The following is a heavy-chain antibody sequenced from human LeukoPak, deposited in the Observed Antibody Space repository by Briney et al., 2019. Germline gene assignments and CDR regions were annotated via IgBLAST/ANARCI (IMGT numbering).Heavy chain of an antibody. J-gene: IGHJ6*02. CDR1: GGALRSYS. CDR3: AASYCGGDCYSATYYYGMDA. Sequence: ASGKVSCKAFGGALRSYSINWVRQAPGQGLEWIGRVIPIFGTANYAQKFQGRVTITADESTSTAYMELSSLRSEDTAVYYCAASYCGGDCYSATYYYGMDAWGQGTTVTVSS. CDR2: VIPIFGTA. D-gene: IGHD2-21*02. V-gene: IGHV1-69*13.